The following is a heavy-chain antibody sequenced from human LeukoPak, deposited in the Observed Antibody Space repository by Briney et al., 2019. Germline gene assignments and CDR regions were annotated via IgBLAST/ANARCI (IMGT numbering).Heavy chain of an antibody. D-gene: IGHD3-16*01. CDR3: AKDARFTPFGAFDV. CDR2: LSGSGGST. J-gene: IGHJ3*01. CDR1: GFIFSRFA. Sequence: GGSLRLSCAGSGFIFSRFAMSWVRQAPGKGLEWVSGLSGSGGSTFYADSVKGRFTVSRDNSRNTLYLQMNSLRVEDTAIYYCAKDARFTPFGAFDVWGQGTMVTVSS. V-gene: IGHV3-23*01.